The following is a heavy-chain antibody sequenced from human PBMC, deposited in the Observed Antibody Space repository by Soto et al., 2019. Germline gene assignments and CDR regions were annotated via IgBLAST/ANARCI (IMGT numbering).Heavy chain of an antibody. CDR2: IYYSGST. CDR1: GGSISSSSYY. Sequence: SETLSLTCSVSGGSISSSSYYWGWIRQPPGKGLEWIGSIYYSGSTYYNPSLKSRVTISVDTSKNQFPLKLSSVTAEDTAVYYCARQEPKWYYYGMDVRGQGTPVTVSS. V-gene: IGHV4-39*01. D-gene: IGHD1-1*01. J-gene: IGHJ6*02. CDR3: ARQEPKWYYYGMDV.